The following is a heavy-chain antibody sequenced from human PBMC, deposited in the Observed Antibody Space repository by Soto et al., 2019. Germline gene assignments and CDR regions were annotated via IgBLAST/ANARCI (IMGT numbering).Heavy chain of an antibody. CDR3: ASGPGDGVVTYTIDY. V-gene: IGHV4-39*01. CDR1: GGSISSSSYY. CDR2: IYYSGST. D-gene: IGHD3-3*01. Sequence: SETLSLTCTVSGGSISSSSYYWGWIRQPPGKGLEWIGSIYYSGSTYYNPSLKSRVTISVDTSKNQFSLKLSSVTAADTAVYYCASGPGDGVVTYTIDYWGQGTLVTVSS. J-gene: IGHJ4*02.